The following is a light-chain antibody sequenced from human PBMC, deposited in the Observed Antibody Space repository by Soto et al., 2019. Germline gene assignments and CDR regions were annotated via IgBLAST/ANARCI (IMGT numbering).Light chain of an antibody. CDR2: AAS. CDR1: QGIRND. V-gene: IGKV1-17*01. CDR3: LQHDRYPRT. J-gene: IGKJ1*01. Sequence: DIQMTQSPSSLSASVGDRVTITCQASQGIRNDLAWYQQKPEKAPRRLISAASSLQSGVPSRFSGSGSGTEFTLTISSLQPEDFATYYCLQHDRYPRTFGQGTKVE.